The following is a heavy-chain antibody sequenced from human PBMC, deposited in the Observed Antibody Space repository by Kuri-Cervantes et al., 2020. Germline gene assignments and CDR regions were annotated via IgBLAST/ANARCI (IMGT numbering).Heavy chain of an antibody. J-gene: IGHJ4*02. V-gene: IGHV4-4*02. CDR2: IYHSGST. CDR1: GGSISSSNW. CDR3: ATQRRGTTT. Sequence: GSLRLSCAVSGGSISSSNWWSWVRQPPGKGLEWIGEIYHSGSTNYNPSLKSRVTISVDTSKNQFSLKLSSVTAADTAVYYCATQRRGTTTWGQGTLVTVSS. D-gene: IGHD1-1*01.